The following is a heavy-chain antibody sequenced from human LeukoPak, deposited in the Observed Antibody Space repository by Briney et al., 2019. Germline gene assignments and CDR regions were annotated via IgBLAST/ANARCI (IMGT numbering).Heavy chain of an antibody. Sequence: GGSLRLSCTASGFTFSSYGMHWVRQAPGKGLEWMAVIYFDGSKKYYAESVKGRFSISRDNSKNTLYLEMNSLRAEDTAVYYCAKDAIPSSWSFAIDAWGQGTMVTVSS. V-gene: IGHV3-30*18. J-gene: IGHJ3*01. CDR2: IYFDGSKK. D-gene: IGHD6-13*01. CDR1: GFTFSSYG. CDR3: AKDAIPSSWSFAIDA.